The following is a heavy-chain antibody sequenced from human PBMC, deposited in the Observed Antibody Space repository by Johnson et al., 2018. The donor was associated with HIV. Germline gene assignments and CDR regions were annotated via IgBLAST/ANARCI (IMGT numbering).Heavy chain of an antibody. CDR3: ARDAVISSGWYNVDAFDI. V-gene: IGHV3-7*05. D-gene: IGHD6-19*01. Sequence: VQLVESGGGLVKPGGSLRLSCAASGFIISSYWMTWVRQAPGKGLEWVANIKKDGSEKYYVDSVKGRFTISSDNAKNSLYLQMHTLRAEDTAVYYCARDAVISSGWYNVDAFDIWGQGTMVTVSS. J-gene: IGHJ3*02. CDR2: IKKDGSEK. CDR1: GFIISSYW.